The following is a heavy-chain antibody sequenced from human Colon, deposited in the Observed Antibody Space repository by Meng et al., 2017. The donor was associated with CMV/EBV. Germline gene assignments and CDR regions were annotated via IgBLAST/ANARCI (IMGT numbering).Heavy chain of an antibody. CDR3: AREGTSSGFFGDFGY. Sequence: GESLKISCIVSGFTFSDYVIHWVRQAPGKGLEWTSAISSNGNDKHYADSVKGRFIISRDNSKNTVYLQMNSLRVEDTATYFCAREGTSSGFFGDFGYWGQGALVTVSS. CDR1: GFTFSDYV. D-gene: IGHD3-22*01. CDR2: ISSNGNDK. V-gene: IGHV3-30-3*01. J-gene: IGHJ4*02.